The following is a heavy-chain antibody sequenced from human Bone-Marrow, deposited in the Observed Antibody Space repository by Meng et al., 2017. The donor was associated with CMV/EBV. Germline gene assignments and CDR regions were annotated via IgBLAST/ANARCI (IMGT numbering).Heavy chain of an antibody. Sequence: ASVKVSCKASGYTFTSYDINWVRQATGQGLEWMGWMNPNSGNTGYAQKFQGRVTITRNTSISIAYMEPCSLRSEDTSVYYCARCGLRSSTSCYSEFDNLGQGTLVTVSS. CDR3: ARCGLRSSTSCYSEFDN. J-gene: IGHJ4*02. CDR2: MNPNSGNT. CDR1: GYTFTSYD. V-gene: IGHV1-8*03. D-gene: IGHD2-2*02.